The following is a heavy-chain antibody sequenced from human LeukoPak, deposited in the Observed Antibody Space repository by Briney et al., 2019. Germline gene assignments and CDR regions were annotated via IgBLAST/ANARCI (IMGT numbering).Heavy chain of an antibody. V-gene: IGHV4-30-2*01. CDR1: GGSISSGGYS. J-gene: IGHJ4*02. Sequence: SETLSLTCAVSGGSISSGGYSWSWIRQPPGKGLEWIGYIYHSGSTYYNPSLKSRVTISVDRSKNQFSLKLSSVTAADTAVYYCARSGYYSDYWGQGTLVTVSS. D-gene: IGHD3-22*01. CDR3: ARSGYYSDY. CDR2: IYHSGST.